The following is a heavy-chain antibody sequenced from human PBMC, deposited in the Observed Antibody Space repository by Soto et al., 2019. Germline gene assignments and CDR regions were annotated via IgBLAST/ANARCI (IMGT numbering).Heavy chain of an antibody. CDR3: ARGTYGDYSVDY. Sequence: GGSLGLSCAASGFTFSSYWMHWVRQAPGKGLVWVSRINSDGSSTSYADSVKGRFTISRDNAKNTLYLQMNSLRAEDTAVYYCARGTYGDYSVDYWGQGTLVTVSS. CDR1: GFTFSSYW. CDR2: INSDGSST. J-gene: IGHJ4*02. D-gene: IGHD4-17*01. V-gene: IGHV3-74*01.